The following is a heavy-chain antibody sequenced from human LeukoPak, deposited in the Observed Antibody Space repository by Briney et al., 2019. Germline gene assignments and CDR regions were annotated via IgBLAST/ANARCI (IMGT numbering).Heavy chain of an antibody. CDR3: ASFSNYYGMDV. Sequence: GGSLRLSCAASGFTFSSYEMNWVRQAPGKGLEWVSYISSSGSTIYYADSVKGRFTISRDNAKNSLYLQMNSLRAEDTAVYYCASFSNYYGMDVWGKGITVTVSS. J-gene: IGHJ6*04. CDR2: ISSSGSTI. V-gene: IGHV3-48*03. CDR1: GFTFSSYE.